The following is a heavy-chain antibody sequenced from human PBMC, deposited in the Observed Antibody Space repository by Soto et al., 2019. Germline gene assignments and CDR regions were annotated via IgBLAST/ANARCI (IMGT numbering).Heavy chain of an antibody. CDR3: TTGPYWILEWLLWAPMDV. CDR2: IKSKTDGGTT. V-gene: IGHV3-15*07. D-gene: IGHD3-3*01. J-gene: IGHJ6*02. CDR1: GFTFSNAW. Sequence: GGSLRLSCAASGFTFSNAWMNWVRQAPGKGLEWVGRIKSKTDGGTTDYAAPVKGRFTISRDDSKNTLYLQMNSLKTEDTAVYYCTTGPYWILEWLLWAPMDVWGQGTTVTVSS.